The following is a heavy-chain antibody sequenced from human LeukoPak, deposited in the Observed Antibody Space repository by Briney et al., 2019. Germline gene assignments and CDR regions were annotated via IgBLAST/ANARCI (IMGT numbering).Heavy chain of an antibody. CDR1: GYSFTAFY. CDR3: ATPERGYSGYDFGS. D-gene: IGHD5-12*01. CDR2: INPNSGGT. Sequence: ASVKVSCKTSGYSFTAFYIHWVRQAPGQGLEWMGWINPNSGGTNYAQKFQGRVTMTRDTSISTAYMELSRLRSDDTAVYYCATPERGYSGYDFGSWGQGTLVTVSS. V-gene: IGHV1-2*02. J-gene: IGHJ4*02.